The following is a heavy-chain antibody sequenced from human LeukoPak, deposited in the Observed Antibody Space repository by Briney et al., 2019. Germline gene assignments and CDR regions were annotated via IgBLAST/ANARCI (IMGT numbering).Heavy chain of an antibody. CDR2: IKQDGSDK. CDR3: ARGIQTGVDWFDP. Sequence: GGSLRLSCAASGFTFSSYWMTWVRQAPGKGPEWVANIKQDGSDKYYVDSVKGRLTISRDNAKNSLYLQMNSLRAEDTAVYYCARGIQTGVDWFDPWGQGTLVTVSS. D-gene: IGHD1-14*01. J-gene: IGHJ5*02. CDR1: GFTFSSYW. V-gene: IGHV3-7*01.